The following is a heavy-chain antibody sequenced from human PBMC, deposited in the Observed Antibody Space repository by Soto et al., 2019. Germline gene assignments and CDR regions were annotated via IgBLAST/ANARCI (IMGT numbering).Heavy chain of an antibody. CDR2: IYPGDSDT. V-gene: IGHV5-51*01. Sequence: GESLQISCKGSGYSFTSYWIGWVRQMPGKGLESMGIIYPGDSDTRYSPSFQGQVTISADKSISTAYLQRSSLKASDTAMYYCARTAAAGKYYYGMDVWGQGTTVTVSS. J-gene: IGHJ6*02. CDR3: ARTAAAGKYYYGMDV. CDR1: GYSFTSYW. D-gene: IGHD6-13*01.